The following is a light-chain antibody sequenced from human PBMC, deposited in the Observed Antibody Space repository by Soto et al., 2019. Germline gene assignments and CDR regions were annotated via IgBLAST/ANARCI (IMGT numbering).Light chain of an antibody. J-gene: IGKJ1*01. CDR1: QDIDSW. CDR3: QQGSSFPWT. CDR2: AAS. Sequence: DIQMTQSPSTLSASAGDTVTVTCRASQDIDSWLAWYQQKPGKAPKLLIYAASGLQSGVPSRFSGSGSGTDFTFTISSLQPEDFATYYCQQGSSFPWTFGQGTKVDIK. V-gene: IGKV1-12*01.